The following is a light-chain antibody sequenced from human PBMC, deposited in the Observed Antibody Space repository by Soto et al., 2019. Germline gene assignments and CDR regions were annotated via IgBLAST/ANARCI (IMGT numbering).Light chain of an antibody. CDR3: SLFTSSSSYVI. J-gene: IGLJ2*01. CDR2: EVT. CDR1: SSDVGGYKF. Sequence: QSALTQPASVSGSPGQSITISCTGTSSDVGGYKFVSWYQQHPGKAPKLMIYEVTNRPSGVSNRFSGSKSGNTASLTISGLQTDDEADYYCSLFTSSSSYVIFGGGTKLTVL. V-gene: IGLV2-14*03.